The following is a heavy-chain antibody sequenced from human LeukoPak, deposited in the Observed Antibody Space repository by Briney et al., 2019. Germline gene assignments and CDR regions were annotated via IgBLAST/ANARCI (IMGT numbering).Heavy chain of an antibody. CDR1: GYTFTCYG. J-gene: IGHJ4*02. CDR2: ISAYNGNT. V-gene: IGHV1-18*01. D-gene: IGHD5-18*01. CDR3: ARTGQHSYAYIFDY. Sequence: ASVKVSCKASGYTFTCYGISWVRQAPGQGLEWMGWISAYNGNTNYAQKLQGRVTMTTDTSTSTAYMELRSLRSDDTAVYYCARTGQHSYAYIFDYWGQGTLVTVSS.